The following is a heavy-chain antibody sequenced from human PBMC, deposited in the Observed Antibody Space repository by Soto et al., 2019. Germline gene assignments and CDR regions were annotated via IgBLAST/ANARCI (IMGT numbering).Heavy chain of an antibody. CDR1: GFTFDDYA. CDR2: ISWNSGSI. D-gene: IGHD6-19*01. V-gene: IGHV3-9*01. J-gene: IGHJ4*02. CDR3: AKDDSSGWSTFDY. Sequence: EVQLVESGGGLVQPGRSLRLSCAASGFTFDDYAMHWVRQAPGKGLEWVSGISWNSGSIGYADSVKGRFTISRDNAKNSLYLQMNSLRAEDTALYYCAKDDSSGWSTFDYWGQGTLVTVSS.